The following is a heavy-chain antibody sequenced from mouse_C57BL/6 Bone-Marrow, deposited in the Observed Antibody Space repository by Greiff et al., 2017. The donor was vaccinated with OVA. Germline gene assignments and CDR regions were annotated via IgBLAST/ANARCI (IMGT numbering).Heavy chain of an antibody. CDR2: IHPNSGST. CDR3: ASSYYYGSSWFAY. J-gene: IGHJ3*01. D-gene: IGHD1-1*01. CDR1: GYTFTSYW. Sequence: QVQLQQSGAELVKPGASVKLSCKASGYTFTSYWMHWVKQRPGQGLEWIGMIHPNSGSTNYNEKFKSKATLTVDKSSSTAYMQLSSLTSEDSAVYYCASSYYYGSSWFAYWGQGTLVTVSA. V-gene: IGHV1-64*01.